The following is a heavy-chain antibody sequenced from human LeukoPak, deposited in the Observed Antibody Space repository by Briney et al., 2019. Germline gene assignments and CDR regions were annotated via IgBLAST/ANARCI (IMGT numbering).Heavy chain of an antibody. Sequence: WETLSLTRTVSGGSISSYYWTWIRQPPGKGLEWIGYIYYSGTTYYNPSLKSRVTISLDTSKNKFSLNLTSVNVADTAVYYCARAEGYSGYASNWGQGTLVTVSS. J-gene: IGHJ4*02. CDR3: ARAEGYSGYASN. CDR1: GGSISSYY. CDR2: IYYSGTT. V-gene: IGHV4-59*01. D-gene: IGHD5-12*01.